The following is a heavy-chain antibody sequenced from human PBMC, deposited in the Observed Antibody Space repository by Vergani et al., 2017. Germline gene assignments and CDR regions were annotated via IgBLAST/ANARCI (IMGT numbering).Heavy chain of an antibody. CDR1: GGSISSSSYY. J-gene: IGHJ4*02. V-gene: IGHV4-39*01. Sequence: QLQLQESGSGLVKPSQTLSLTCAVSGGSISSSSYYWGWIRQPPGKGLEWIGSIYYSGSTYYNPSLKSRVTISVDTSKNQFSLKLSSVTAADTAVYYCAKKWISEYSSSSTSWYYFDYWGQGTLVTVSS. CDR3: AKKWISEYSSSSTSWYYFDY. D-gene: IGHD6-6*01. CDR2: IYYSGST.